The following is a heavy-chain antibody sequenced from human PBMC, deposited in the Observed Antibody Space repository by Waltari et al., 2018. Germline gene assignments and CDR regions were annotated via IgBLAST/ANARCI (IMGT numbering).Heavy chain of an antibody. CDR1: GYSISSGYY. V-gene: IGHV4-38-2*01. CDR3: ATSDYGDGGWFDP. J-gene: IGHJ5*02. D-gene: IGHD4-17*01. Sequence: QVQLQESGPGLVKPSETLSLTCAVSGYSISSGYYWGWIRQPPGKGLEWIGSIYHSGSTYSNPSLRSRVTISVDTSKNQFSLKLSSVTAADTAVYYCATSDYGDGGWFDPWGQGTLVTVSS. CDR2: IYHSGST.